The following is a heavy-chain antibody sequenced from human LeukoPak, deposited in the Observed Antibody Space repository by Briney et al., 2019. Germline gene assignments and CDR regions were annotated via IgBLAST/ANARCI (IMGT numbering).Heavy chain of an antibody. J-gene: IGHJ4*02. Sequence: GASVKVSCKASGGTFSSYAISWVRQAPGQGLEWMGGIIPIFGTANYAQKFQGRVTITADESTSTAYMELSSLRSEDTAVYYCARGATMIVEESPIGYFDYWGQGTLVTVSS. D-gene: IGHD3-22*01. CDR2: IIPIFGTA. V-gene: IGHV1-69*13. CDR3: ARGATMIVEESPIGYFDY. CDR1: GGTFSSYA.